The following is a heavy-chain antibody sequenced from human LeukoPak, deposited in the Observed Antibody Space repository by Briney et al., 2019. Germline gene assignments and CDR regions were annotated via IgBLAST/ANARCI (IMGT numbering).Heavy chain of an antibody. D-gene: IGHD1-26*01. CDR1: GFTFSSYW. V-gene: IGHV3-74*01. CDR2: ITSDGSST. CDR3: ARGGRPPEALSDAFDI. Sequence: GGSLRLSCAASGFTFSSYWMHWVRHAPGKGLVWVSRITSDGSSTNYADSVKGRFTISRDNGKNTLYLQMNSLRAEDTAMYYCARGGRPPEALSDAFDIWGQGTMVTVSS. J-gene: IGHJ3*02.